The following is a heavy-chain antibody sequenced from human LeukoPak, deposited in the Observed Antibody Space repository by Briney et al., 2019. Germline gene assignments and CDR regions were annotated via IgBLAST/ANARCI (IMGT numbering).Heavy chain of an antibody. CDR2: INPNSGGT. CDR3: ARGGSPISTKLLSYMDV. V-gene: IGHV1-2*02. Sequence: ASVKVSCKASGYTFTGYYMHWVRQTPGQGLEWMGWINPNSGGTNYAQKFQGRVTMTRDTSISTAYMGLSRLRSDDTAVYYCARGGSPISTKLLSYMDVWGKGTTVTVSS. J-gene: IGHJ6*03. D-gene: IGHD3-10*01. CDR1: GYTFTGYY.